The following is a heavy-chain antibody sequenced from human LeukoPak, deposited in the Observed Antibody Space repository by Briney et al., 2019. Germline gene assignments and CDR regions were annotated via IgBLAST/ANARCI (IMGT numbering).Heavy chain of an antibody. D-gene: IGHD3-22*01. Sequence: GGSLRLSCAASGFTFSSYAMTWVRQAPGKGLEWVSAISGSGGSTYYADSVKGRFTISRDNSKNTLYLQMNSLRAEDTAVYYCAKFDYYDSSGPDPPGYWGQGTLVTVSS. CDR2: ISGSGGST. J-gene: IGHJ4*02. V-gene: IGHV3-23*01. CDR3: AKFDYYDSSGPDPPGY. CDR1: GFTFSSYA.